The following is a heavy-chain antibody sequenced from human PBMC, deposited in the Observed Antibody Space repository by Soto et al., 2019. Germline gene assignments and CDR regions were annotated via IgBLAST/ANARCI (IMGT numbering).Heavy chain of an antibody. D-gene: IGHD6-13*01. CDR2: IDWDDDK. V-gene: IGHV2-70*04. Sequence: SGPTLVNPTQTLTLTCTFSGFSLNSSEMRVGWIRQPPGKALEWLARIDWDDDKFYSTSLKTRLTVAKHTSKNQVVLIITNMDPVDTATCYCARIYGSTWPYFGYWGQGTLGTVSS. CDR3: ARIYGSTWPYFGY. J-gene: IGHJ4*02. CDR1: GFSLNSSEMR.